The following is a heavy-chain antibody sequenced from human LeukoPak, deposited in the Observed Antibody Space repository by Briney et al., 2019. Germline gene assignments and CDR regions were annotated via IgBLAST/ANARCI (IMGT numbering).Heavy chain of an antibody. Sequence: GGSLRLSCAASGFTFSSYAMHWVRQAPGKGLEWVAVISYDGSNKYYADSVKGRFTISRDNAKNSLYLQMNSLRAEDTAVYYCAKEPGYYDFWSGAYFDYWGQGTLVTVSS. J-gene: IGHJ4*02. V-gene: IGHV3-30*04. CDR2: ISYDGSNK. CDR3: AKEPGYYDFWSGAYFDY. D-gene: IGHD3-3*01. CDR1: GFTFSSYA.